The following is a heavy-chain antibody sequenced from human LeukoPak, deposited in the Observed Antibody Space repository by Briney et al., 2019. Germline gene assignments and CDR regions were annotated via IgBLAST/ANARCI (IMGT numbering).Heavy chain of an antibody. Sequence: PSETLSLTCTVSGGSTSRYYWSWIRQPPGQRLEWLGYIYYSGSTTYNPSLKSRLTMSLDTSKNQISLRLISLTAADTAVYHCARLPGIAAIWGQGTLVTVSS. CDR2: IYYSGST. V-gene: IGHV4-59*08. CDR3: ARLPGIAAI. J-gene: IGHJ4*02. D-gene: IGHD6-13*01. CDR1: GGSTSRYY.